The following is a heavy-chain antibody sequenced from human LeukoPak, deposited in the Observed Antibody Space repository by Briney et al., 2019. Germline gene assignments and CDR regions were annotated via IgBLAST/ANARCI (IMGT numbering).Heavy chain of an antibody. CDR1: GGSISHHF. J-gene: IGHJ4*02. V-gene: IGHV4-59*11. D-gene: IGHD6-13*01. Sequence: SETLSLTCTVSGGSISHHFWGWIRQPPGKGLDCIGYISYSGSANYNPSLKSRVTISLDTSKNQFSLRLISMNSADSAVYYCARVSVASADRGHFDYWGQGTLVTVSS. CDR3: ARVSVASADRGHFDY. CDR2: ISYSGSA.